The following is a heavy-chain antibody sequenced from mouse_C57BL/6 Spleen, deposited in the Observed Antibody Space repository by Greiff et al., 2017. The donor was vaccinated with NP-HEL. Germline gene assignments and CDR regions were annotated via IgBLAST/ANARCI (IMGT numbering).Heavy chain of an antibody. Sequence: EVQLQESGGGLVKPGGSLKLSCAASGFTFSSYTMSWVRQTPEKRLEWVATISGGGGNTYYPDSVKGRFTISRDNAKNTLYLQMSSLRSEDTALYYCAREAYYSYAMDYWGQGTSVTVSS. J-gene: IGHJ4*01. CDR2: ISGGGGNT. D-gene: IGHD2-12*01. CDR1: GFTFSSYT. CDR3: AREAYYSYAMDY. V-gene: IGHV5-9*01.